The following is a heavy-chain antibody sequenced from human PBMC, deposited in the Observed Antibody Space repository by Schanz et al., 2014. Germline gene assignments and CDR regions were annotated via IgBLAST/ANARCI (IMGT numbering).Heavy chain of an antibody. D-gene: IGHD1-26*01. CDR3: AGDSGGSHSDYFDS. Sequence: QVQLQESGPGLVKPSETLSLTCTVSGGSINPYYWSWIRQPPGKGLEWIGYVSYTGSTSYNPSLKSRVAIAVDTAENRFSLNLSSVAAEDTAVYYCAGDSGGSHSDYFDSWGQGALVIVSS. V-gene: IGHV4-59*01. CDR1: GGSINPYY. CDR2: VSYTGST. J-gene: IGHJ4*02.